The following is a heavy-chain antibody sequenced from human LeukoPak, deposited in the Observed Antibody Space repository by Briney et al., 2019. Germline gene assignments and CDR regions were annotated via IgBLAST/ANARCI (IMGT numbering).Heavy chain of an antibody. V-gene: IGHV4-34*01. CDR2: INHSGST. D-gene: IGHD3-3*01. CDR1: GGSFSGYY. Sequence: PSETLSLTCAVYGGSFSGYYWSWLRQPPGKGLEWIGEINHSGSTNYNPSLKSRVTISVDTSKNQFSLKLSSVTAADTAVYYCADTAYDFWSGYSKTIYWGQGTLVTVSS. J-gene: IGHJ4*02. CDR3: ADTAYDFWSGYSKTIY.